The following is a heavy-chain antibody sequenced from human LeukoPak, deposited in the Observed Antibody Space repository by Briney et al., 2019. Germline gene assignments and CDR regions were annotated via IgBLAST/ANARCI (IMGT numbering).Heavy chain of an antibody. Sequence: PGGSLRLSCAASGFIFDDYGMSWVRQAPGKGLEWVSGINWNGGSTGYADPVKGRFTISRDNAKNSLYLQMNSLRSDDTAVYYCARISGYGVFDYWGQGTLVTVSS. V-gene: IGHV3-20*04. CDR2: INWNGGST. D-gene: IGHD5-12*01. J-gene: IGHJ4*02. CDR1: GFIFDDYG. CDR3: ARISGYGVFDY.